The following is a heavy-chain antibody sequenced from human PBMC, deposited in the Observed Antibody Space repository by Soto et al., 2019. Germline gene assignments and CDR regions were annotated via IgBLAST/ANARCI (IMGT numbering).Heavy chain of an antibody. CDR2: INHSERT. D-gene: IGHD1-7*01. CDR1: GGSFSGYY. CDR3: ARGPLILITGTTSQRPGYHYYGMDV. J-gene: IGHJ6*02. Sequence: SETLCLTCAVYGGSFSGYYWSWIRQPPVKGLEWIGEINHSERTNYNPSRKSRVTISVDTSKYQVSLKLRSVTAADSAVYYCARGPLILITGTTSQRPGYHYYGMDVWGQGTTVTVSS. V-gene: IGHV4-34*01.